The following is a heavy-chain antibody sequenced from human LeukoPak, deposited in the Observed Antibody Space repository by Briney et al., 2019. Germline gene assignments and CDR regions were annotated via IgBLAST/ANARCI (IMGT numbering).Heavy chain of an antibody. CDR1: GYALSESS. V-gene: IGHV1-24*01. CDR2: FDIEDVET. J-gene: IGHJ2*01. Sequence: ASVKVSCKVSGYALSESSIHWVRQTPGEGFEWLGGFDIEDVETAYAQKFRGRLTMTEDTSTDTAYMELINLRSGDTAVYFCVSDRSDGGFPESNGYPTFDLWGRGTLVTVSS. CDR3: VSDRSDGGFPESNGYPTFDL. D-gene: IGHD5-24*01.